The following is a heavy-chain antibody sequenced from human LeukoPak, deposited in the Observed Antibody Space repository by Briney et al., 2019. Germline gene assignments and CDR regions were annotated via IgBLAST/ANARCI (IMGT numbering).Heavy chain of an antibody. CDR2: IHYSGST. J-gene: IGHJ4*02. D-gene: IGHD2-2*01. CDR3: ARRLGSSSTGFDY. CDR1: GGSISSYY. V-gene: IGHV4-59*08. Sequence: SETLSLTCTVSGGSISSYYWSWIRQPPGKGLEWIGSIHYSGSTTYNPSLKSPVTISVDTSKNQLSLKLSSVTAADTAVYYCARRLGSSSTGFDYWGQGTLVTVSS.